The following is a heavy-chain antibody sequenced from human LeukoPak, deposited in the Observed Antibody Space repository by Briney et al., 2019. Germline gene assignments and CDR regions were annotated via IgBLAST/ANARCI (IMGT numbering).Heavy chain of an antibody. CDR1: GGSISSGSYY. D-gene: IGHD6-19*01. Sequence: SQTLSLTCTVSGGSISSGSYYWSWLRQPAGTGLEWIGRIYTSGSTNYNPSLKSRVTISVDTSKNQFSLKLSSVTAADTAVYYCARAVAGRGDFDYWGQGTLVTVSS. CDR3: ARAVAGRGDFDY. J-gene: IGHJ4*02. CDR2: IYTSGST. V-gene: IGHV4-61*02.